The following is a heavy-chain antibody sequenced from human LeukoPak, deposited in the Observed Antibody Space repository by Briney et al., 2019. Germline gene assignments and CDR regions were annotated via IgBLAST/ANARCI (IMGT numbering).Heavy chain of an antibody. J-gene: IGHJ6*03. CDR1: GFTVRSNY. CDR2: IYSGGST. Sequence: GGSLRLSCAASGFTVRSNYMSWVRQAPGKGLEWVSVIYSGGSTYYADSVKGRFTISRDNSKNTLYLQMNSLRAEDTAVYYCARTPYCSSTSCYIDDYMDVWGKGTTVTVSS. D-gene: IGHD2-2*02. CDR3: ARTPYCSSTSCYIDDYMDV. V-gene: IGHV3-53*01.